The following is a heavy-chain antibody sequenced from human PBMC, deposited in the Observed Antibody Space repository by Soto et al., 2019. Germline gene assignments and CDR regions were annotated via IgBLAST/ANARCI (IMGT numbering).Heavy chain of an antibody. Sequence: ASVKVSCKASGYTFTSYAMHWVRQAPGQRLEWMGWINAGNGNTKYSQKFQGRVTITRDTSASTAYMELSSLRSEDTAVYYCARDSSSGREDAFDIWGQGTMVTVS. D-gene: IGHD3-10*01. CDR3: ARDSSSGREDAFDI. CDR1: GYTFTSYA. J-gene: IGHJ3*02. V-gene: IGHV1-3*01. CDR2: INAGNGNT.